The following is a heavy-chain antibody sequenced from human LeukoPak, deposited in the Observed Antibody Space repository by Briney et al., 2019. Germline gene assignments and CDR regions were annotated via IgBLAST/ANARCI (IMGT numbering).Heavy chain of an antibody. Sequence: ETLSLTCTVSGGSISSSSYYWGWIRQPPGKGLEWVSAISGSGGSTYYADSVKGRFTISRDNSKNTLYLQMNSLRAEDTAVYYCAKDPLDSIAVAGTAAFDIWGQGTMVTVSS. CDR3: AKDPLDSIAVAGTAAFDI. CDR1: GGSISSSSYY. CDR2: ISGSGGST. V-gene: IGHV3-23*01. J-gene: IGHJ3*02. D-gene: IGHD6-19*01.